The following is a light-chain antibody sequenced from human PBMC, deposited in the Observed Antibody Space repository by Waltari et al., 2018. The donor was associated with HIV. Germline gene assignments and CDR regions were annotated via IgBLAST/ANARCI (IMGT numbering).Light chain of an antibody. J-gene: IGLJ2*01. CDR1: RSNLGSNT. CDR2: SNN. V-gene: IGLV1-44*01. Sequence: QSVLTQPPSASGTPGQRVTISCSGSRSNLGSNTVNWYQPLPGTAPKLLIYSNNQRPSGVPDRFSGSKSGTSASLAISGLQSEVEADYYCATWDDSLNGPVFGGGTQLTVL. CDR3: ATWDDSLNGPV.